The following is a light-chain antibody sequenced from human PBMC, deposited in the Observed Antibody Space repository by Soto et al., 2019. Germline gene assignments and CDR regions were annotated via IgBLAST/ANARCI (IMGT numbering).Light chain of an antibody. J-gene: IGLJ2*01. CDR1: SSDIGAYNF. CDR3: TSWTTSTTMI. Sequence: QSALTQPASVSGSPGQSITISCTGTSSDIGAYNFVSWYQQHPGKAPKLMLYDVNIRPSGVSNRFSGSKCGNTASLTISGLQAEDEADYYCTSWTTSTTMIFGGGTKLTVL. CDR2: DVN. V-gene: IGLV2-14*03.